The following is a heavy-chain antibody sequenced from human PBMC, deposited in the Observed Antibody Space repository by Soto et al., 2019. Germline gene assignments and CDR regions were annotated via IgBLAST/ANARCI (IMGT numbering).Heavy chain of an antibody. D-gene: IGHD4-4*01. V-gene: IGHV3-23*01. J-gene: IGHJ4*02. CDR1: GFTFSSYA. CDR3: AKGGVADYSNCYFDY. CDR2: ISGSGDTT. Sequence: GGSLRLSCAASGFTFSSYAMSWVRQAPGKGLEWVSAISGSGDTTYYADSVKGRFTISRDISKNTLYLQMNSLRAGDTAVYYCAKGGVADYSNCYFDYWGQGTLVTVSS.